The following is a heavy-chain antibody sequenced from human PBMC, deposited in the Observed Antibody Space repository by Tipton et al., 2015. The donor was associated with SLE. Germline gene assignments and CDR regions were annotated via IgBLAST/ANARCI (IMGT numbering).Heavy chain of an antibody. CDR2: VYHTGST. CDR3: ARRSKYVWYFDL. CDR1: GGSISSVGYY. J-gene: IGHJ2*01. V-gene: IGHV4-61*08. Sequence: LRLSCAVSGGSISSVGYYWSWIRQPPGKELESIGSVYHTGSTNYNPSLKSRVTISVDTSKNQFSLKLTSVTAADTAVYYCARRSKYVWYFDLWGRGSLVTVSS. D-gene: IGHD4-11*01.